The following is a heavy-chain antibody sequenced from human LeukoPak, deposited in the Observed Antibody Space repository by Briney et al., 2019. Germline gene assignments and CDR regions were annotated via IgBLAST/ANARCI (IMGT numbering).Heavy chain of an antibody. CDR1: GFTVSSNY. D-gene: IGHD3-22*01. V-gene: IGHV3-66*01. CDR2: IYSGGST. J-gene: IGHJ4*02. Sequence: GGSLRLSCAASGFTVSSNYMSWVRQAPGEGLEWVSGIYSGGSTYYADTVKGRFTISRDNSKNTLYLQMNSLRAEDTAVYYCARDAYDTSGYPQYWGQGTLVTVSS. CDR3: ARDAYDTSGYPQY.